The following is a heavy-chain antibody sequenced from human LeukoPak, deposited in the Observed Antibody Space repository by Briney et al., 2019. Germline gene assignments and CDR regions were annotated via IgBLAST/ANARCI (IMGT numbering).Heavy chain of an antibody. J-gene: IGHJ4*02. CDR2: TIPIFGTA. V-gene: IGHV1-69*05. CDR3: ARDGPDYGDYINFDS. Sequence: ASVKVSCKASRDTFSSYASSWVPQAPGQGLEWRGRTIPIFGTANYAQKFQGRDTMTTDTSTNTAYMELWRLISHNTALYFSARDGPDYGDYINFDSWGQGTLVTVSS. D-gene: IGHD4-17*01. CDR1: RDTFSSYA.